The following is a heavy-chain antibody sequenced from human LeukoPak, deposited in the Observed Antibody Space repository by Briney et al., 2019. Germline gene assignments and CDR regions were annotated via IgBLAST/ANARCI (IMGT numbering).Heavy chain of an antibody. D-gene: IGHD3-3*01. CDR2: ISYDGSNK. V-gene: IGHV3-30*04. CDR3: ARVGYDFWSGYYPDYYYYYYMDV. J-gene: IGHJ6*03. CDR1: GFTFSSYA. Sequence: GGSLRLPCAASGFTFSSYAMHWVRQAPGKGLEWVAVISYDGSNKYYADSVKGRFTISRDNSKSTLYLQMNSLRAEDTAVYYCARVGYDFWSGYYPDYYYYYYMDVWGKGTTVTVSS.